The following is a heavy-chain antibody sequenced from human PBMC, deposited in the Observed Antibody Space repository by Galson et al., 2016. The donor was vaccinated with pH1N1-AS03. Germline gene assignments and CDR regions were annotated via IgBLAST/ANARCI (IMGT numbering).Heavy chain of an antibody. V-gene: IGHV3-30*18. CDR3: ANDFNYDFWSGYSFY. D-gene: IGHD3/OR15-3a*01. CDR2: ISFDGTNK. CDR1: GFTISNFG. Sequence: SLRLSCAASGFTISNFGLLWVRQAPGQGLEWVAIISFDGTNKYYADSVTGRFSISRDNSNNTLFLQMSALRAEDTAVYYCANDFNYDFWSGYSFYWGQGALVTVSS. J-gene: IGHJ4*02.